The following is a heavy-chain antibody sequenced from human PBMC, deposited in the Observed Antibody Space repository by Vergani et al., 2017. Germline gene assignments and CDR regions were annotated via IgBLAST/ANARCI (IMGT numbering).Heavy chain of an antibody. CDR3: ARDMDSLHIVVVTATPTGDY. Sequence: QVQLVQSGAEVKKPGSSVKVSCKASGGTFSSYAISWVRQAPGQGLEWMGGIIPIFGTANYAQKFQGRVTITADESTSTAYMELSSLRSDDTAVYYCARDMDSLHIVVVTATPTGDYWGQGTLVTVSS. CDR1: GGTFSSYA. D-gene: IGHD2-21*02. V-gene: IGHV1-69*12. CDR2: IIPIFGTA. J-gene: IGHJ4*02.